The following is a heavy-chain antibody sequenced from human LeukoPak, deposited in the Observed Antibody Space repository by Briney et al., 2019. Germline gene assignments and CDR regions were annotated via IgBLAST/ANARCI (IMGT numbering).Heavy chain of an antibody. D-gene: IGHD6-19*01. CDR2: IYYSGST. Sequence: SQTLSLTCTVSGGSLSSGDYYWSWIRQPPGKGLEWIGYIYYSGSTYYNPSLKSRLTISVDTSKNQFSLKLSSVTAADTAVYCCARLSGEGAVAGTGLFDYWGQGTLVTVSS. CDR3: ARLSGEGAVAGTGLFDY. V-gene: IGHV4-30-4*01. CDR1: GGSLSSGDYY. J-gene: IGHJ4*02.